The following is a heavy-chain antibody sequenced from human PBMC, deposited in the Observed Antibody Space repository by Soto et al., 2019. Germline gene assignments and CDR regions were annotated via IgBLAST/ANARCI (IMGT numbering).Heavy chain of an antibody. V-gene: IGHV4-30-4*01. D-gene: IGHD3-22*01. J-gene: IGHJ4*02. CDR2: IYYTGNT. CDR1: GAXISGGDYY. Sequence: QVQLQESGPGLVXPXXXXSLTCTVSGAXISGGDYYWTWIRQPPGKGLEWIGSIYYTGNTYSNPSLESRLSISVDPSNNQFALRLTSVTAPXXAIXYXARXTYDSSTYYLDYWGQGTLVTVSS. CDR3: ARXTYDSSTYYLDY.